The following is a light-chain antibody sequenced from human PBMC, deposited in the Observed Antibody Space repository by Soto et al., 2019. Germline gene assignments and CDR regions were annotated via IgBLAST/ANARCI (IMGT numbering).Light chain of an antibody. V-gene: IGKV1-5*03. J-gene: IGKJ1*01. Sequence: DIKMTQSPSTLSGKLEDRVTITCRASQTISSWLAWYQQKPGKAPKLLIYKASTLKSGVPSRFSGSGSGTEFTLTISSLQPDDFATYYCQHYNSYSEAFGQGTKVYIK. CDR3: QHYNSYSEA. CDR2: KAS. CDR1: QTISSW.